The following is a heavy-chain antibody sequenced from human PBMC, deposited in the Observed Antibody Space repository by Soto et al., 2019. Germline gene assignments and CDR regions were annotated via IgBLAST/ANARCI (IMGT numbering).Heavy chain of an antibody. V-gene: IGHV1-3*01. J-gene: IGHJ5*02. CDR3: GRDQSGTGYYVDWFDP. CDR2: INAGNSKT. D-gene: IGHD3-10*02. CDR1: GYTFSGHA. Sequence: ASVKVSCKASGYTFSGHAIHWLRQAPGQRPEWLGWINAGNSKTYYSEKFEGRVTFTRDTVATTVNMELTILTSEGTAVYYCGRDQSGTGYYVDWFDPWGQGTLVTVSS.